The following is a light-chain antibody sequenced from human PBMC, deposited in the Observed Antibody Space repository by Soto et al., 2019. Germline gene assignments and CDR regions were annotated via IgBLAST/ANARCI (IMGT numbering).Light chain of an antibody. CDR2: DAS. J-gene: IGKJ1*01. V-gene: IGKV3-11*01. CDR1: QSVSSY. Sequence: EIVLTQSPATLSLSPGERATLXXRASQSVSSYLAWYQQKPGQAPRXLIYDASNRATGIPARFSGSGSGTDFTLTISSLEPEDFAVYYCQQYGSSGTFGQGTKVDIK. CDR3: QQYGSSGT.